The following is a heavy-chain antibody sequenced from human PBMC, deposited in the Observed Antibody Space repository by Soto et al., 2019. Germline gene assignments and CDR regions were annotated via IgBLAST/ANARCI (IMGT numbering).Heavy chain of an antibody. CDR1: GGSISSYY. V-gene: IGHV4-59*08. D-gene: IGHD5-12*01. J-gene: IGHJ4*02. CDR3: ARHVVGYDLAGIDY. CDR2: IYYSGST. Sequence: PSETLSLTCTVSGGSISSYYWSWIRQPPGKGLEWIGYIYYSGSTNYNPSLKSRVTISVDTSKNQFSLKLSSVTAADTAVYYCARHVVGYDLAGIDYWGQGTLVTVSS.